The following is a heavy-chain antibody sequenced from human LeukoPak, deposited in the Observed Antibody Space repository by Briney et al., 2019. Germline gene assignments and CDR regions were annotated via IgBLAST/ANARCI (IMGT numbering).Heavy chain of an antibody. CDR1: GASFRSYY. J-gene: IGHJ4*02. V-gene: IGHV4-4*07. Sequence: SDTLSLPCGVSGASFRSYYWSWIRQAPGKRLEWIGRVDTSGRANYNPSLRTRASISVDTSKNQFSLKVTSVTAADTAVYFCAGASGFTETTWDFGVWGQGALVIVSS. CDR3: AGASGFTETTWDFGV. D-gene: IGHD4-17*01. CDR2: VDTSGRA.